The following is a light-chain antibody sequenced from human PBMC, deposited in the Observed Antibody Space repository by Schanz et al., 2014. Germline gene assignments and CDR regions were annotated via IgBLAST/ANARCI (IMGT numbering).Light chain of an antibody. V-gene: IGKV3-11*01. CDR1: RSVRSL. Sequence: EIVLTQSPATLSLSPGETATLSCRASRSVRSLLAWYQQRPGQAPRLLISDASNRATGVPARFSGSGSGTDFTLPISRLEAEDFAVYYCQQYGSSPPHTFGQGTKLEIK. CDR3: QQYGSSPPHT. J-gene: IGKJ2*01. CDR2: DAS.